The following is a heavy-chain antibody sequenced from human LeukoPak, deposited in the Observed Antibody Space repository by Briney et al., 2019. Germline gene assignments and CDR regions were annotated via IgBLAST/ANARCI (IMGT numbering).Heavy chain of an antibody. CDR3: ASLVSYYDFWSGSYDAFDI. J-gene: IGHJ3*02. D-gene: IGHD3-3*01. Sequence: PGGSLRLSCAASGFTFSSYSMNWVRQAPGKGLEWVSSISSSSSYIYYADSVKGRFTISRDNAKNSLYLQMNSLRAEDTAVYYCASLVSYYDFWSGSYDAFDIWGQGTMVTVSS. V-gene: IGHV3-21*01. CDR2: ISSSSSYI. CDR1: GFTFSSYS.